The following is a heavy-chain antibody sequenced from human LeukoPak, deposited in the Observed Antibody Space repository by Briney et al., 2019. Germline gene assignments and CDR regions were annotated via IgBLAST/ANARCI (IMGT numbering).Heavy chain of an antibody. CDR1: GFTFSHYA. Sequence: GGSLRLSCAASGFTFSHYAMSWVRQAPGKGLEWVSGITGSGHTTYYADAVRGRFTFSRDNSKNTLFLQMNSLRAEDTAVYYCAKARTLTTLLGSWGQGTLVTVSS. V-gene: IGHV3-23*01. D-gene: IGHD4-17*01. J-gene: IGHJ5*02. CDR2: ITGSGHTT. CDR3: AKARTLTTLLGS.